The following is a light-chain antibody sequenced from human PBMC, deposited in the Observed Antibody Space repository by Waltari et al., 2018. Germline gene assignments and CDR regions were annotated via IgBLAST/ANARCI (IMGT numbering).Light chain of an antibody. V-gene: IGLV1-44*01. J-gene: IGLJ2*01. CDR3: ASWDRSLYAPG. CDR2: GNN. Sequence: QSVLTQPPSASGTPGQRVTISCSGSSSNIGSNTVNWYQQLSGTAPKLLIYGNNQRPSGVPDRFSCSKSGTSASLAISGLQPEDEADYYCASWDRSLYAPGVGGGTKLTVL. CDR1: SSNIGSNT.